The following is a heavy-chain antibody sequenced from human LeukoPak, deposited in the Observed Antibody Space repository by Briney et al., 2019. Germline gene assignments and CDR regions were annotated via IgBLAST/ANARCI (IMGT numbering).Heavy chain of an antibody. Sequence: PGGSLRLSCGASGSRFESHTMGWVRQAPGKGLEWVSAISGSGGSTYYADSVKGRFTISRDNSKNTLYLQMNSLRAEDTAVYYCAKDPDGSDAFDIWGQGTMVTVSS. CDR3: AKDPDGSDAFDI. V-gene: IGHV3-23*01. D-gene: IGHD1-14*01. CDR2: ISGSGGST. J-gene: IGHJ3*02. CDR1: GSRFESHT.